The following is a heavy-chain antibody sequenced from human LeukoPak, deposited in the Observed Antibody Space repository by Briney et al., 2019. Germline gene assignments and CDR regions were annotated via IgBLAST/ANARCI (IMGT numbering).Heavy chain of an antibody. Sequence: GGSLRLSCAASGFTFSSYAMHWVRQAPGKGLEWVAVISYDGSNKYYADSVKGRFTISRDNSKNTLYLQMNSLRAEDTAVYYCASECSSTSCYTNALDIWGQGTMVTVSS. CDR3: ASECSSTSCYTNALDI. V-gene: IGHV3-30-3*01. CDR1: GFTFSSYA. J-gene: IGHJ3*02. D-gene: IGHD2-2*02. CDR2: ISYDGSNK.